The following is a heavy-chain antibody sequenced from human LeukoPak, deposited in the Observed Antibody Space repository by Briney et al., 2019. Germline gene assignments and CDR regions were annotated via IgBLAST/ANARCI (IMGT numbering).Heavy chain of an antibody. D-gene: IGHD4-17*01. CDR1: GFTVSSNY. CDR3: ASQTTVKYYFDY. Sequence: PGGSLRLSCAASGFTVSSNYMGWVRQAPGEGLEWVSVIYSGGSTYYADSVKGRFTISRDNSKNTLYLQLNSLRGEDTAVYYCASQTTVKYYFDYWGQGTLVTVSS. CDR2: IYSGGST. J-gene: IGHJ4*02. V-gene: IGHV3-53*01.